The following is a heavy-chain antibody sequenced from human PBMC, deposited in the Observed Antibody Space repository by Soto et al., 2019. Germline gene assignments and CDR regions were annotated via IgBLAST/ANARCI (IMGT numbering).Heavy chain of an antibody. D-gene: IGHD1-26*01. CDR3: ARGYYSGSNPSSFDY. CDR2: ITPTLNIA. Sequence: QLQLVQSGAEVREPGSSVKVSCKASGGTFSSYTVIWVRQAPGQGLEWMGGITPTLNIAKYAEKFQGRVTITADESTSTVNMHLSSLRPEDTAVYFCARGYYSGSNPSSFDYWGQGTLVAVSS. J-gene: IGHJ4*02. V-gene: IGHV1-69*01. CDR1: GGTFSSYT.